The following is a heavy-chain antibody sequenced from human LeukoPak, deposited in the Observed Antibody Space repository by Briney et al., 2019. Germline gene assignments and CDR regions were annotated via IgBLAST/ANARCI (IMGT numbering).Heavy chain of an antibody. V-gene: IGHV4-34*01. J-gene: IGHJ4*02. CDR3: ARHGARYSGRYSYGYRY. CDR1: GGSFSGYC. Sequence: KPSETLSLTCAVYGGSFSGYCWSWIRQPPGKGLEWIGEINHSGSTNYNPSLKSRVTISVDTSKNQFSLKLSSVTAADTAVYYCARHGARYSGRYSYGYRYWGQGTLVTVSS. D-gene: IGHD5-18*01. CDR2: INHSGST.